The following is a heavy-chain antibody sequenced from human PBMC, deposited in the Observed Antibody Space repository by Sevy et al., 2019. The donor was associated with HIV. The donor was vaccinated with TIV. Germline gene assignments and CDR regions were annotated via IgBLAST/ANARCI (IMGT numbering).Heavy chain of an antibody. Sequence: GGSLRLSCAASGFTFSTFAVHWVRQAPGKGLEWVAVISYDGNNKYYADSVKGRFTISRDNSKYALYLQMNSLRAEDTAVYYCAKDLFGDHDAFDMWGQGTMVTVSS. J-gene: IGHJ3*02. V-gene: IGHV3-30*18. CDR1: GFTFSTFA. D-gene: IGHD3-16*01. CDR2: ISYDGNNK. CDR3: AKDLFGDHDAFDM.